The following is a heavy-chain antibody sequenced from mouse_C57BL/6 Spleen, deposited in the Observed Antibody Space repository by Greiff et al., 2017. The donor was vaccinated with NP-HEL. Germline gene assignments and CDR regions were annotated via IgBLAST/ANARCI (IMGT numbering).Heavy chain of an antibody. V-gene: IGHV10-3*01. D-gene: IGHD2-3*01. J-gene: IGHJ1*03. CDR1: GFTFNTYA. Sequence: EVKLMESGGGLVQPKGSLKLSCAASGFTFNTYAMHWVRQAPGKGLEWVARIRSKSSNYATYYADSVKDRFTISSDESQSMLYLQMNNLKAEDTAMYYCVRDGYYVGYWYFDVWGTGTTVTVSS. CDR3: VRDGYYVGYWYFDV. CDR2: IRSKSSNYAT.